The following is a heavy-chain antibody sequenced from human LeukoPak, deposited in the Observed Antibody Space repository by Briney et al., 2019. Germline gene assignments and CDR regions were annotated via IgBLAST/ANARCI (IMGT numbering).Heavy chain of an antibody. CDR3: ARNIPNYYDSSGYYRRGAFDI. J-gene: IGHJ3*02. D-gene: IGHD3-22*01. Sequence: SETLSLTCTVSGGSISSSSYYWGWIRQPPGKGLEWIGSIYHSGSTYYNPSLKSRVTISVDTSKNQFSLKLSSVTAADTAVYYCARNIPNYYDSSGYYRRGAFDIWGQGTMVTVSS. V-gene: IGHV4-39*07. CDR1: GGSISSSSYY. CDR2: IYHSGST.